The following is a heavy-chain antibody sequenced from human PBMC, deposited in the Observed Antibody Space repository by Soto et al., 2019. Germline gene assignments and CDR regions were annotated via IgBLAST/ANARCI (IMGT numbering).Heavy chain of an antibody. CDR3: ARDPGSGWYGSYYYGMDV. CDR1: GGSISSYY. J-gene: IGHJ6*02. Sequence: PSETLSLTCTVSGGSISSYYWSWIRQPPGKGLEWIGYIYYSGSTNYNPSLKSRVTISVDTSKSQFSLKLSSVTAADTAVYYCARDPGSGWYGSYYYGMDVWGQGTTVTVSS. CDR2: IYYSGST. D-gene: IGHD6-19*01. V-gene: IGHV4-59*01.